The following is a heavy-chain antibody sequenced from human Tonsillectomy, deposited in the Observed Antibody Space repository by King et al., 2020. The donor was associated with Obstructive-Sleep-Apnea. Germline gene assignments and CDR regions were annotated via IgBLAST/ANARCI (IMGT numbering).Heavy chain of an antibody. CDR3: AKDIAISGMVALDI. CDR2: VSWNWGNI. Sequence: QLVQSGGGLVQPARSLRLSCAASGFTFYDYAIHWVRQAPWKGLELGSGVSWNWGNIGDGDSVKGRFTLSRDNAENSLYLQMNSLRAEDTAFYYCAKDIAISGMVALDIWGQGTMVTVSS. V-gene: IGHV3-9*01. J-gene: IGHJ3*02. CDR1: GFTFYDYA. D-gene: IGHD2-15*01.